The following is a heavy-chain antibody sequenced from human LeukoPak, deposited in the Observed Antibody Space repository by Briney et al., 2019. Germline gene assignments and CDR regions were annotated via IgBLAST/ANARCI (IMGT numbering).Heavy chain of an antibody. CDR2: IYYSGST. J-gene: IGHJ6*03. D-gene: IGHD6-19*01. Sequence: SETLCLTCTVSGGSISSGGYSWSWIRQHPGKGLEWIGYIYYSGSTYYNPSLKSRVTISVDTSKNQFSLKLSPVTAADTAVYYCARDDSAGGWQIYYYYMDVWGKGTTVTVSS. CDR1: GGSISSGGYS. CDR3: ARDDSAGGWQIYYYYMDV. V-gene: IGHV4-31*03.